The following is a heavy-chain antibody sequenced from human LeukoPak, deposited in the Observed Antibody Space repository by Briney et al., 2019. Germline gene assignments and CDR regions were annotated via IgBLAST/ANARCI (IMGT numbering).Heavy chain of an antibody. J-gene: IGHJ6*02. D-gene: IGHD6-13*01. V-gene: IGHV3-7*01. CDR1: GFNFSSYW. CDR2: IKQDGGEK. CDR3: ARENGGVSWPYYGMDV. Sequence: GGSLRLSCAASGFNFSSYWMSWVRQAPGRGLEWVAYIKQDGGEKYYVDSVEGRFTMSRDNAKNSLYLQMSSLRAEDTAVYYCARENGGVSWPYYGMDVWRQGTTVTVSS.